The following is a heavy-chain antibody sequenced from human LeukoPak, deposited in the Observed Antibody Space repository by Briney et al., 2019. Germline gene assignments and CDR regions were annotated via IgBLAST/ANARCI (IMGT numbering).Heavy chain of an antibody. CDR1: GFTFSSYA. D-gene: IGHD1-1*01. CDR3: ARDLIQRRHHVYYYYGMDV. CDR2: ISYDGSNK. Sequence: GRSLRLSCAASGFTFSSYAMHWVRQAPGKGLEWVAVISYDGSNKYYADSVKGRFTISRDNSKNTLYLQMNSLRAEDTAVYYCARDLIQRRHHVYYYYGMDVWGQGTTVTVSS. J-gene: IGHJ6*02. V-gene: IGHV3-30*04.